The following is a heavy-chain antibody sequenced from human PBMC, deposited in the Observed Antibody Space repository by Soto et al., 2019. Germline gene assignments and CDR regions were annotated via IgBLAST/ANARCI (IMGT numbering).Heavy chain of an antibody. V-gene: IGHV3-33*01. CDR3: AXXXXXXXXXXXXX. CDR2: IWYDGSNK. CDR1: GFTFSSYG. Sequence: QVQLVESGGGVVQPGRSLRLSCAASGFTFSSYGMHWVRQAPGKGLEWVAVIWYDGSNKYYADSVKGRFTISRDNSKNTLYLQMNSXXXXXXXXXXXAXXXXXXXXXXXXXWGQGTTVTVSS. J-gene: IGHJ6*02.